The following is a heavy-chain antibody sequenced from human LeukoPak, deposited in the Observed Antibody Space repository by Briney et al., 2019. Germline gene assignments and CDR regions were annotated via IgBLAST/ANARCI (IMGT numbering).Heavy chain of an antibody. Sequence: SQTLSLTCAISGDSVSSNSAAWNWIRQSPSRGLEWLGRTYYRSKWYNDYAVSVKSRITINPDTSKNQFSLQLNSVTPEDTAVYYCARDPGAVWGSYRYRGYFDYWGQGTLVTVSS. V-gene: IGHV6-1*01. CDR1: GDSVSSNSAA. CDR3: ARDPGAVWGSYRYRGYFDY. CDR2: TYYRSKWYN. J-gene: IGHJ4*02. D-gene: IGHD3-16*02.